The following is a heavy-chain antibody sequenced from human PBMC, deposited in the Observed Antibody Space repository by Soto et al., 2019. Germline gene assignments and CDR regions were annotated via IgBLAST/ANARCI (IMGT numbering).Heavy chain of an antibody. CDR2: IDYSVTT. CDR1: GGSVSSGTYY. V-gene: IGHV4-39*01. CDR3: GGLDSGFGATMDV. Sequence: QLQLQESGPGLVKPSETLSLTCTVSGGSVSSGTYYWGWIRQPPGKGLEWIGSIDYSVTTYYNPSLKNRGAISVDTSKNQFSLKLTAATAAEAAVDYCGGLDSGFGATMDVWGQGTTVTVSS. D-gene: IGHD3-10*01. J-gene: IGHJ6*02.